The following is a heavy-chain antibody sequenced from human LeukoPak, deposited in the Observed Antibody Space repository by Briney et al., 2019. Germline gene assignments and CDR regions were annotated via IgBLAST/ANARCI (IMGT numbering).Heavy chain of an antibody. CDR1: GGSISSYY. D-gene: IGHD5-24*01. CDR3: AREPRDGYNLFDY. J-gene: IGHJ4*02. CDR2: IYYSGST. V-gene: IGHV4-59*01. Sequence: SETLSLTCTVSGGSISSYYWSWIRQPPGKGLEWIGYIYYSGSTNYNPSLKSRVTISVDTSKNQFSLKLSSVTAADTAVCYCAREPRDGYNLFDYWGQGTLVTVSS.